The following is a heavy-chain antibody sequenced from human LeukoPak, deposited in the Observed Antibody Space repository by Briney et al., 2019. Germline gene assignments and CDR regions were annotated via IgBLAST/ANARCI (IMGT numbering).Heavy chain of an antibody. CDR1: GFTFSSYW. D-gene: IGHD2/OR15-2a*01. Sequence: GGSLRLSCAASGFTFSSYWMHWVRQAPGKGLEWVSVIYSGGSTYYADSVKGRFTISRDDSKNTLYLQMNSLRVEDTAVYYCARDTWAYYMDVWGKGTTVTISS. CDR2: IYSGGST. CDR3: ARDTWAYYMDV. V-gene: IGHV3-53*01. J-gene: IGHJ6*03.